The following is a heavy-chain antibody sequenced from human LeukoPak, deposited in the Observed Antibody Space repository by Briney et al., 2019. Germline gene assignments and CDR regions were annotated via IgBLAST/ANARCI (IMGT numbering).Heavy chain of an antibody. Sequence: GESLKISCKASGYSFTSYWISWVRQMPGKGLEWMGRIDPSDSYTNYSPSFQGHVTISADKSISTAYLQWSSLKASDTAMYYCARHPGAPFYIVVVPAVPFDPWGQGTLVTVSS. D-gene: IGHD2-2*01. CDR1: GYSFTSYW. CDR2: IDPSDSYT. V-gene: IGHV5-10-1*01. J-gene: IGHJ5*02. CDR3: ARHPGAPFYIVVVPAVPFDP.